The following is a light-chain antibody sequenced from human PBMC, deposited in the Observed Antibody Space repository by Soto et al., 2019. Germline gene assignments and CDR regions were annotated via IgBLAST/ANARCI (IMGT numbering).Light chain of an antibody. V-gene: IGKV1-39*01. CDR1: QSISSY. CDR3: EQSSSTPLT. CDR2: AAS. Sequence: DIQMTQSPSSLSASVGDRVTITCRASQSISSYLHWYKQKPGKATNLLIYAASNLQSGVPSRFSGSGSGTDFTLTISSLEPTDFATYYGEQSSSTPLTFGGGTKVEIK. J-gene: IGKJ4*01.